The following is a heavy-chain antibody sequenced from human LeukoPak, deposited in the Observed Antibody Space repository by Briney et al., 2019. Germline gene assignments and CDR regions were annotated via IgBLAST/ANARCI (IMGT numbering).Heavy chain of an antibody. Sequence: SETLSLTCAVYGGSFSGYYWSWIRQPPGKGLEWIGEINHSGSTNYNPSLKSRVTISVDTSKNQFSLKLSSVTAAADTAVYYCARSCNWERIGAFDIWGQGTMVTVSS. D-gene: IGHD7-27*01. V-gene: IGHV4-34*01. J-gene: IGHJ3*02. CDR2: INHSGST. CDR3: ARSCNWERIGAFDI. CDR1: GGSFSGYY.